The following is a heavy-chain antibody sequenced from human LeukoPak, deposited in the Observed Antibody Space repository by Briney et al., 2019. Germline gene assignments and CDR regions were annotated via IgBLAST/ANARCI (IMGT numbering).Heavy chain of an antibody. CDR2: IIPVFGIA. J-gene: IGHJ4*02. V-gene: IGHV1-69*04. CDR1: GGTFSSYA. D-gene: IGHD6-13*01. CDR3: ARDQDSSSSGDY. Sequence: SVKVSCKASGGTFSSYAISWVRQAPGQGLEWMGRIIPVFGIANYAQKFQGRVTITADKSTSTAYMELSSLRSEDTAVYYCARDQDSSSSGDYWGQGTLVTVSS.